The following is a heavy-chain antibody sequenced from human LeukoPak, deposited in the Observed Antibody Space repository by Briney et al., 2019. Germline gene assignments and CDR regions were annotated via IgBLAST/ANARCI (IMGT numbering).Heavy chain of an antibody. D-gene: IGHD3-22*01. J-gene: IGHJ3*02. CDR3: ASPLGDYYDSSGYLDAFDI. V-gene: IGHV5-51*01. Sequence: GESLKISCKVSGYSFTSHWIGWVRQMPGKGLEWMGIIYPSDSDTRYSPSFQGQVTISADKSISTAYVQWSSLKASDTAMYYCASPLGDYYDSSGYLDAFDIWGQGTMVTVSA. CDR1: GYSFTSHW. CDR2: IYPSDSDT.